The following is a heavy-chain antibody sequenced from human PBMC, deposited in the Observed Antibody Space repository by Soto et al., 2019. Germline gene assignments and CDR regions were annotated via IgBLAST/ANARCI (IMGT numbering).Heavy chain of an antibody. V-gene: IGHV3-74*01. CDR1: GFTFSSHW. CDR2: IDPDGSNI. J-gene: IGHJ4*02. Sequence: GGSLRLSCAASGFTFSSHWMQWVRQAPGKGLVWVSRIDPDGSNIGYADSVKGRFTISRDNAKNTLYLQMNSLRAEDTAVYYCTRSTGGFDYWGQGTLVTVYS. D-gene: IGHD3-10*01. CDR3: TRSTGGFDY.